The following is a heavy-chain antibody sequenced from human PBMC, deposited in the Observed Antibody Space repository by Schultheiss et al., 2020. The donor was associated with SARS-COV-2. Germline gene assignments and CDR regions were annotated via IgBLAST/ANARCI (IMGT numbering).Heavy chain of an antibody. CDR3: ARARRSGDYYYGMDV. V-gene: IGHV4-4*07. CDR2: IYSSGST. Sequence: SETLSLTCTVSGGSFSDYYWSWIRQPAGKGLEWIGRIYSSGSTNYKPSLKSRVTMSVDPSKSQFSLSLTSVTAADTAVYYCARARRSGDYYYGMDVWGQGTTVTVSS. J-gene: IGHJ6*02. CDR1: GGSFSDYY. D-gene: IGHD5-24*01.